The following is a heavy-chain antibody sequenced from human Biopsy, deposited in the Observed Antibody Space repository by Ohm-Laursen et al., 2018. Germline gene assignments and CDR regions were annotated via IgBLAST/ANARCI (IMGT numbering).Heavy chain of an antibody. J-gene: IGHJ4*02. V-gene: IGHV4-34*08. Sequence: SDPLSLTCAVFGKTLSDYQWSWIRQPPGKGLEWIGQINQAGTTNYNPSLKSRVSISADASKYEFFLRLTSVTAADTAVYLCGNEVHGRDYWGLGAQVTVSS. CDR3: GNEVHGRDY. D-gene: IGHD2-15*01. CDR1: GKTLSDYQ. CDR2: INQAGTT.